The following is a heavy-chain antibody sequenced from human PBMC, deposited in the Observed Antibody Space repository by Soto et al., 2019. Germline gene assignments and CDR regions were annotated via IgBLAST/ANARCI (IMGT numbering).Heavy chain of an antibody. J-gene: IGHJ6*03. D-gene: IGHD1-26*01. V-gene: IGHV3-48*01. CDR1: GFTFSSYS. CDR3: ARAALPLYMDV. CDR2: ISSSSSTI. Sequence: GGSLRLSCAASGFTFSSYSMNWVRQAPGKGLEWVSYISSSSSTIYYADSVKGRFTISRDNAKNSLYLQMNSLRAEDTAVYYCARAALPLYMDVWGKGTTVTVSS.